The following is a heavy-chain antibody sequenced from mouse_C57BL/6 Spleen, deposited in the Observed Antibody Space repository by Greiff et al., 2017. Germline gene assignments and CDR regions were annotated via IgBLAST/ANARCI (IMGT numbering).Heavy chain of an antibody. J-gene: IGHJ2*01. CDR1: GFNIKDYY. CDR2: IDPEDGDT. V-gene: IGHV14-2*01. Sequence: VQLQQSGAELVKPGASVKLSCTASGFNIKDYYMHWVKQRTEQGLEWIGRIDPEDGDTKYAPKFQGKATITADTSSNTAYLQLSSLTSEDTAVYYCARGGYGNYEYFDYWGQGTTLTVSS. D-gene: IGHD2-10*02. CDR3: ARGGYGNYEYFDY.